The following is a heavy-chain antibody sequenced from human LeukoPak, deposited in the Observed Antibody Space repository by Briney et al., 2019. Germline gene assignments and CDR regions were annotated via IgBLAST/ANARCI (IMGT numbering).Heavy chain of an antibody. CDR3: ARAVSGRFDY. CDR1: GGSISSSSYY. J-gene: IGHJ4*02. CDR2: IYYSGST. V-gene: IGHV4-61*05. Sequence: SETLSLTCTVSGGSISSSSYYWGWIRQPPGKGLEWTGYIYYSGSTNYNPSLNSRVTISVDTSKNQFSLRLSSVTAADTAIYYCARAVSGRFDYWGQGTLITVSS. D-gene: IGHD6-19*01.